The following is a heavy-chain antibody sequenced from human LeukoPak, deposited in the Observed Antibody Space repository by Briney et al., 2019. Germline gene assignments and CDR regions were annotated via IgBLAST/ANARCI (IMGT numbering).Heavy chain of an antibody. J-gene: IGHJ3*01. CDR2: IYYGGSS. Sequence: SETLPLTCTVSGDSISNFYWSWVRQPPGKGLEWIGYIYYGGSSNHKPSLKSRVTISIDTSRNQFSLKLNSVTVADSATYYCARGVISTDAFDVWGQGTMVTVSS. CDR1: GDSISNFY. V-gene: IGHV4-59*01. CDR3: ARGVISTDAFDV. D-gene: IGHD3-3*02.